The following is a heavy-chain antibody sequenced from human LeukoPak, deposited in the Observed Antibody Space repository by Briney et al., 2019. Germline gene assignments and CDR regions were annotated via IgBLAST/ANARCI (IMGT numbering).Heavy chain of an antibody. CDR3: TRDGDILTGSQSDAFDI. J-gene: IGHJ3*02. V-gene: IGHV3-30*03. D-gene: IGHD3-9*01. CDR2: ISYDGSNK. CDR1: GFTFSSYG. Sequence: GGSLRLSCAVSGFTFSSYGMHWVRQAPGKGLEWVAVISYDGSNKYYADSVKGRFTISRDKSKNTLYLQMNSLRAEDTAVYYCTRDGDILTGSQSDAFDIWGQGTMVTVSS.